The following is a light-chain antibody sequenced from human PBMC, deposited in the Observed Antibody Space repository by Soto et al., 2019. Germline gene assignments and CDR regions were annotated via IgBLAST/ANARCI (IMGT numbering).Light chain of an antibody. CDR1: QSVSTY. V-gene: IGKV3-11*01. Sequence: DIVLTQSPATLSLSPGERATLSCRASQSVSTYLAWYQQKPGQAPRLLIYDASNRATGIPARFSGRGSGTEFTLTISSLQSEDFAVYYCQQYRNWPRTFGQGTKVDIK. J-gene: IGKJ1*01. CDR2: DAS. CDR3: QQYRNWPRT.